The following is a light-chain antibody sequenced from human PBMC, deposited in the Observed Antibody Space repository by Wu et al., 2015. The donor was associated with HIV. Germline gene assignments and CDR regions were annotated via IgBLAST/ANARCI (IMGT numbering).Light chain of an antibody. CDR2: GAS. Sequence: EIVMTQSPATLSVSPGERATLSCRASQSVSSNLAWYQQKPGQAPRLLIYGASTRATGIPARFSGSGSGTEFTLTISSMQSEDFAVYYCQKXNTAPWTFGQGTKVEMK. V-gene: IGKV3-15*01. CDR3: QKXNTAPWT. CDR1: QSVSSN. J-gene: IGKJ1*01.